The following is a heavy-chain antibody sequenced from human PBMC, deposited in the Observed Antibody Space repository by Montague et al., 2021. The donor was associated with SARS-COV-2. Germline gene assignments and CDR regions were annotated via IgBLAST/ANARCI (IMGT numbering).Heavy chain of an antibody. CDR2: IYHSGST. CDR3: AREFRTYGYGGQYWYFDL. Sequence: SETLSLTCAVSGGSISSSHWWSWVRQPPGKGLEWIGEIYHSGSTHYNPSLKSRVTISIDKSKNQFSLKLSSVTAADTAVYYCAREFRTYGYGGQYWYFDLWGRGTLVTVSS. CDR1: GGSISSSHW. D-gene: IGHD3-10*01. J-gene: IGHJ2*01. V-gene: IGHV4-4*02.